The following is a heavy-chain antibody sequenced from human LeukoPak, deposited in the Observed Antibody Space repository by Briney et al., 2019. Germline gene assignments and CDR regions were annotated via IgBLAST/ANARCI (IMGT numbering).Heavy chain of an antibody. V-gene: IGHV3-7*01. CDR1: GFTFSTYW. D-gene: IGHD3-22*01. CDR3: ARDLYRIVVVPHYFDY. CDR2: IKQDGSEK. J-gene: IGHJ4*02. Sequence: GGSLRLSCAASGFTFSTYWMSWVRQAPGKGLEWVANIKQDGSEKYYEDSVKGRFTISRDNAKNSLYLQMNSLRAEDTAVYHCARDLYRIVVVPHYFDYWGQGTLVTVSS.